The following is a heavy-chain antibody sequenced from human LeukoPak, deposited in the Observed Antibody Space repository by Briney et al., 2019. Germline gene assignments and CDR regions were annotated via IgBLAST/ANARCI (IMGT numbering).Heavy chain of an antibody. J-gene: IGHJ4*02. V-gene: IGHV3-48*01. Sequence: PGGSLRLSCAASGFTFSSYSMNWVRQAPGMGLEWISYISSSSSIYYADSVKGRFTISRDNAKNSLYLQMSSLRAEDTAVYYCARDPYSGYDLQAFDYWGQGTLVTVSS. CDR1: GFTFSSYS. CDR2: ISSSSSI. D-gene: IGHD5-12*01. CDR3: ARDPYSGYDLQAFDY.